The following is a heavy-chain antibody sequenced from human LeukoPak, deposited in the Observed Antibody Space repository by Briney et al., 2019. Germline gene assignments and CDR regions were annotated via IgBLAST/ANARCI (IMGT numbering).Heavy chain of an antibody. D-gene: IGHD3-16*01. CDR1: GFTFSDYS. V-gene: IGHV3-7*01. J-gene: IGHJ4*02. CDR3: TRRLDD. CDR2: IKHDESEK. Sequence: PGGSLRLSCAASGFTFSDYSINWVRQAPGKGLEWVANIKHDESEKNYLDSVKGRFTISRDNAQNSLYLQMNGLRVEDTAVYYCTRRLDDWGQGTLVTVSS.